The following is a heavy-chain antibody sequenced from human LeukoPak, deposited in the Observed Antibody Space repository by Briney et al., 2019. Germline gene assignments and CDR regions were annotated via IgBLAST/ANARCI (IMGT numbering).Heavy chain of an antibody. CDR3: ARDGPVRIAARPYYFDY. J-gene: IGHJ4*02. V-gene: IGHV3-21*01. D-gene: IGHD6-6*01. CDR2: ISSSSSYI. Sequence: GGSLRLSCAASGFTFSTYSMNWVRQAPGKGLEWVSSISSSSSYISSADSVKGRFTISRDNAKKSLYLQMNSLRAEDTAVYYCARDGPVRIAARPYYFDYWGQGTLVTVSS. CDR1: GFTFSTYS.